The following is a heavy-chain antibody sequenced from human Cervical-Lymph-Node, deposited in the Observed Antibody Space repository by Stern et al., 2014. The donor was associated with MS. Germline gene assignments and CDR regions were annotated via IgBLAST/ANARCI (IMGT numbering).Heavy chain of an antibody. CDR3: ARVIGSLYSGWFDP. V-gene: IGHV3-72*01. CDR2: SRNKAHGYTT. D-gene: IGHD6-13*01. Sequence: VQLVQSGGDLVQPGGSLRLSCAASGFTFSDHYMDWVRQAPGKGLEWVGRSRNKAHGYTTEYAASVKGRFTIARDDSKNSLYLQMNSLKTEDTAVYYCARVIGSLYSGWFDPWGQGTLVTVSS. J-gene: IGHJ5*02. CDR1: GFTFSDHY.